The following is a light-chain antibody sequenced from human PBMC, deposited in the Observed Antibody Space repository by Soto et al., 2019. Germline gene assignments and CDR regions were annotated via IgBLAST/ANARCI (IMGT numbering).Light chain of an antibody. CDR1: SSDVGGYDY. Sequence: QSALTHPPSASGSPGQSVTISCTGTSSDVGGYDYVSWYQQHPGKAPKLMIYEVTIRPSGVSDRFSGSKSGNTASLTVSGLQAEDEADYYCSSYTGGNPSYVFGTGTKVTV. CDR2: EVT. J-gene: IGLJ1*01. V-gene: IGLV2-8*01. CDR3: SSYTGGNPSYV.